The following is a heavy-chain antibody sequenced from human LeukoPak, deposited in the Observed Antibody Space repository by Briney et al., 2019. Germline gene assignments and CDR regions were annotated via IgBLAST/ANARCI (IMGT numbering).Heavy chain of an antibody. CDR2: ISGKSDYI. V-gene: IGHV3-21*01. D-gene: IGHD3-3*01. Sequence: PGGSLRLSCAASGFDFSTYSMNWVRQAPGKGLEWVSSISGKSDYIYYVDSVKGRFTVSRDNAKNSLFLQMNSLRAEDTAVYCESQRIGATDYWGQGTLVTVSS. CDR3: SQRIGATDY. CDR1: GFDFSTYS. J-gene: IGHJ4*02.